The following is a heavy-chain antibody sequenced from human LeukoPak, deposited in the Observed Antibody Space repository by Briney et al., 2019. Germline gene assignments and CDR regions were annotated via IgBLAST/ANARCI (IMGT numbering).Heavy chain of an antibody. Sequence: ASVKVSCKASGYTFTSYAMRWVRQAPGQRLEWMGWINAGNGNTKYSQKFQGRVTMTRNTSISTAYMELSSLRSEDTAVYYCARASKSSSWWQATNWYFDLWGRGTLVTVSS. D-gene: IGHD6-13*01. J-gene: IGHJ2*01. V-gene: IGHV1-3*01. CDR3: ARASKSSSWWQATNWYFDL. CDR2: INAGNGNT. CDR1: GYTFTSYA.